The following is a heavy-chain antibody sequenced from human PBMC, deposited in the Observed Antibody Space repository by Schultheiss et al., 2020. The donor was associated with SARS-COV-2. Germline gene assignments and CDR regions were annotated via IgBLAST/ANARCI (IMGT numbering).Heavy chain of an antibody. D-gene: IGHD3-3*01. V-gene: IGHV3-23*01. Sequence: GESLKISCAASGFTFSSYAMSWVRQAPGKGLEWVSAISGSGGSTYYADSVKGRFTISRDNSKNTLYLQMNSLRAEDTAVYYCARIIRFLEWLFDYWGQGTLVTVSS. J-gene: IGHJ4*02. CDR2: ISGSGGST. CDR1: GFTFSSYA. CDR3: ARIIRFLEWLFDY.